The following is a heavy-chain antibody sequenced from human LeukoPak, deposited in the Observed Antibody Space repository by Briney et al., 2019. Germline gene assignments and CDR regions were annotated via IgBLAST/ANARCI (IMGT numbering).Heavy chain of an antibody. CDR2: ISSSGFTI. J-gene: IGHJ4*02. CDR3: AKDLYGSGSYRDY. D-gene: IGHD3-10*01. CDR1: GFTFSSYE. Sequence: GGSLRLSCAASGFTFSSYEMNWVRQAPGKGLEWVSYISSSGFTIYYADSVKGRFTISRDNAKNSLYLQMNSLRAEDTALYYCAKDLYGSGSYRDYWGQGTLVTVSS. V-gene: IGHV3-48*03.